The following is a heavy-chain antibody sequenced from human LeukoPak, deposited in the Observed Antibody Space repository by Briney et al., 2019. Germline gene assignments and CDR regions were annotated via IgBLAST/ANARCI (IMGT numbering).Heavy chain of an antibody. CDR1: GYTFTSYG. CDR2: ISAYNGNT. CDR3: ARVRGYYYGSGSYLGHYYYMDV. J-gene: IGHJ6*03. D-gene: IGHD3-10*01. Sequence: ASVKVSCKASGYTFTSYGISWVRQAPGQGRHWMGWISAYNGNTNYAQKLQGRVTMTPDTSTSTAYMELRSLRSDDTAVYYCARVRGYYYGSGSYLGHYYYMDVWGKGTTVSVSS. V-gene: IGHV1-18*01.